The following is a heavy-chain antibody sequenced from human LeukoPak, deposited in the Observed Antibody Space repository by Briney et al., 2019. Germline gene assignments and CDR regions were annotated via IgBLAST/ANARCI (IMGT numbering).Heavy chain of an antibody. Sequence: SETLSLTCTVSGYSISSGYYWGWIRQPPGKGLEWIGSIYHSGSTYYNPSLRSRVTISVDTSKNQFSLKLSSVTAADTAVYYCANGGVADTSNHDWGQGTLVSVSS. CDR2: IYHSGST. CDR1: GYSISSGYY. CDR3: ANGGVADTSNHD. V-gene: IGHV4-38-2*02. D-gene: IGHD2-15*01. J-gene: IGHJ4*02.